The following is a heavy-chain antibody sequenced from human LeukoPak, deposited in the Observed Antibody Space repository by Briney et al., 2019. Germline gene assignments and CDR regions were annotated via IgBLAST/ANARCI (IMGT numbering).Heavy chain of an antibody. V-gene: IGHV3-23*01. CDR2: ISGSGGST. D-gene: IGHD3-22*01. CDR3: AKGGSSGYYNHFDY. J-gene: IGHJ4*02. Sequence: GGSLRLSCAASGFTFSSYAMSWVRQAPGKGLEWVSTISGSGGSTYYADSVKGRFTISRDNSKNTLDLQMNSLRAEDTAVYYCAKGGSSGYYNHFDYWGQGTLVTVSS. CDR1: GFTFSSYA.